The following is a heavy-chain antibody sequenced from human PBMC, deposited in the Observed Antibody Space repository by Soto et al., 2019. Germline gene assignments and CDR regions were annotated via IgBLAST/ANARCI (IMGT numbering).Heavy chain of an antibody. CDR3: ARLLGPAYGGFDP. V-gene: IGHV4-39*01. J-gene: IGHJ5*02. CDR1: GGSISSSSYY. Sequence: SETLSLTCTVSGGSISSSSYYWGWIRQPPGKGLEWIGSIYYSGSTYYNPSLKSRVTISVDTSKNQFSLKLSSVTAADTAVYYCARLLGPAYGGFDPWGQGTLVTVSS. D-gene: IGHD3-16*01. CDR2: IYYSGST.